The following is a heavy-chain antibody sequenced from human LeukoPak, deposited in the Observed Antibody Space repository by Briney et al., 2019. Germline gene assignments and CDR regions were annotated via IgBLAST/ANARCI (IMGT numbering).Heavy chain of an antibody. CDR2: ISSSSSTI. CDR1: GFTFSSYS. V-gene: IGHV3-48*04. J-gene: IGHJ5*02. D-gene: IGHD5-18*01. CDR3: ARVVRGYSYGPNWFDP. Sequence: PGGSLRLSCAASGFTFSSYSMNWVRQAPGKGLEWVSYISSSSSTIYYADSVKGRFTISRDNAKNSLYLQMNSLRAEDTAVYYCARVVRGYSYGPNWFDPWGQGTLVTVSS.